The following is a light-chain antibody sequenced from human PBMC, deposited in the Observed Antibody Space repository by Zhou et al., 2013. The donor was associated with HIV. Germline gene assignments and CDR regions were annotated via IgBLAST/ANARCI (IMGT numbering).Light chain of an antibody. Sequence: DIQMTQSPSSLSASVGDRVTITCRASQGIRNYLAWLQQKPGKAPKSLIYAASNLQSGVPSRFSGSGSGTDFTLTISSLQPEDFATYYCQQYNVYPRNFGQGTKLEIK. CDR1: QGIRNY. CDR3: QQYNVYPRN. CDR2: AAS. V-gene: IGKV1-16*01. J-gene: IGKJ2*01.